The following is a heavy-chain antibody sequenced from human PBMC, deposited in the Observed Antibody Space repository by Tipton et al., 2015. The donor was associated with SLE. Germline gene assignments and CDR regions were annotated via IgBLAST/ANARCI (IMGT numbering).Heavy chain of an antibody. CDR2: ISYGGGT. D-gene: IGHD4-23*01. CDR1: GDSISSNY. Sequence: TLSLTCSVSGDSISSNYWIWIRQPPGKGLEWIGYISYGGGTNYNPSLKSRVTMSVDTAKNQFSLKLSSVTAADTAVYYCAREGRDYGGVFDYWGQGTLVTVSS. J-gene: IGHJ4*02. V-gene: IGHV4-59*12. CDR3: AREGRDYGGVFDY.